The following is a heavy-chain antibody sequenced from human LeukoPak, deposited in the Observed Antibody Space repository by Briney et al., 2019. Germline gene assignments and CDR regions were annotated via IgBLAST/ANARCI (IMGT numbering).Heavy chain of an antibody. CDR2: IYYSGST. CDR1: GGSISSGGYY. D-gene: IGHD2-15*01. V-gene: IGHV4-31*03. Sequence: SSQTLFLTCTVSGGSISSGGYYRSWIRQHPGKGLEWIGYIYYSGSTYYNPSLKSRVTISVDTSKNQFSLKLSSVTAADTAVYYCARGYCSGGSCYPVYYFDYWGQGTLVTVSS. J-gene: IGHJ4*02. CDR3: ARGYCSGGSCYPVYYFDY.